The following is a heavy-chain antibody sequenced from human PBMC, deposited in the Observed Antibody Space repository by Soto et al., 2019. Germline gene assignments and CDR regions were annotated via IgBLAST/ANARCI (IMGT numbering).Heavy chain of an antibody. D-gene: IGHD2-21*01. CDR2: INHLGSI. V-gene: IGHV4-34*01. CDR1: GGSLSDYF. Sequence: PSETLSLTCVDSGGSLSDYFWSWIRQPPGMALEWIGEINHLGSINYNPSLKSRVTMSVDTSKNQFSLTLNSVTAADTATYYCARGGISHWAYFYYMDVWDRGTTVTVSS. CDR3: ARGGISHWAYFYYMDV. J-gene: IGHJ6*03.